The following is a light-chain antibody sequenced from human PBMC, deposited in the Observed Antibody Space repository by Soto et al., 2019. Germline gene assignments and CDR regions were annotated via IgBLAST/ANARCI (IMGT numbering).Light chain of an antibody. CDR3: QQYYSTPRT. J-gene: IGKJ1*01. V-gene: IGKV4-1*01. Sequence: DIVMTQSPDSLAVSLGEKTTLNCNSSQSVLYSSNNKNYLAWYQQKPGQPPKLLIYWASTRESGVPDRFSGSGSGTDFTLTISSLQAEDVAVYYCQQYYSTPRTFGQGTKVDI. CDR2: WAS. CDR1: QSVLYSSNNKNY.